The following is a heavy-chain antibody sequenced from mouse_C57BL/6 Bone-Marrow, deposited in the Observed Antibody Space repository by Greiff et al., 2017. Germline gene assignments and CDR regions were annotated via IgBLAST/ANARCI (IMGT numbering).Heavy chain of an antibody. Sequence: QVQLQQPGAELVRPGTSVKLSCKASGYTFTSYWMHWVKQRPGQGLEWIGVIDPSDSYTNYNQKFKGKATLTVDTSSSTAYMQLSSLTSEDSAVYYCARFKYGDYDGYFDYWGQGTTLTVSS. CDR1: GYTFTSYW. D-gene: IGHD2-4*01. CDR3: ARFKYGDYDGYFDY. V-gene: IGHV1-59*01. J-gene: IGHJ2*01. CDR2: IDPSDSYT.